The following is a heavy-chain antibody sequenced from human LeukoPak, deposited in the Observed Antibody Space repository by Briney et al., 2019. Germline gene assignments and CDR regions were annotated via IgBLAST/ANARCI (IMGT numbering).Heavy chain of an antibody. Sequence: SVRVSCKASGGTFSSYAISWVRQAPGQGLEWMGRIIPILGIANYAQKFQGRVTITADKSTSTAYMELSSLRSEDTAVYYCARDDGYYFDYWGQGTLVTVSS. V-gene: IGHV1-69*04. CDR3: ARDDGYYFDY. J-gene: IGHJ4*02. CDR1: GGTFSSYA. CDR2: IIPILGIA. D-gene: IGHD3-10*01.